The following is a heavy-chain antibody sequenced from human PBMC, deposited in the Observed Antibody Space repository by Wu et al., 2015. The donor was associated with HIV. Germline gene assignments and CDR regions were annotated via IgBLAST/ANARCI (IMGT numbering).Heavy chain of an antibody. CDR2: IVVGSGNT. J-gene: IGHJ6*02. Sequence: QMQLVQSGPEVKKPGTSAKVSCKASGFTFTSSAMQWVRQARGQRLEWIGWIVVGSGNTNYAQKFQERVTITRDMSTSTAYMELSSLRSEDTAVYYCAADLGYDILTDYYYYGMDVWGQGTTVTVSS. CDR3: AADLGYDILTDYYYYGMDV. V-gene: IGHV1-58*02. CDR1: GFTFTSSA. D-gene: IGHD3-9*01.